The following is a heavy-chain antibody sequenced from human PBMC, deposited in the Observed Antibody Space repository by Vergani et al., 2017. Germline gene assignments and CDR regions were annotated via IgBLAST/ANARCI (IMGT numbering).Heavy chain of an antibody. CDR2: IWYDGSNK. V-gene: IGHV3-33*01. CDR1: GFTFSSYG. Sequence: QVQLVESGGGVVQPGRSLRLSCAASGFTFSSYGMHWVRQAPGKGLEWVAVIWYDGSNKYYADSVKGRFTISRDNSKNTLYLQMNSLRAEDTAVYYCARPPGVWLVRTPLSVDYWGREPWSPSPQ. CDR3: ARPPGVWLVRTPLSVDY. D-gene: IGHD6-19*01. J-gene: IGHJ4*02.